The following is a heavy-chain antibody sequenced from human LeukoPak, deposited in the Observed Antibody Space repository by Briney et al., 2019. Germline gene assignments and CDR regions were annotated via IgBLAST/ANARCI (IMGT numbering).Heavy chain of an antibody. Sequence: GGSLRLSCAASGFTVSSNYMSWVRQAPGKGLEWVSVIYSGGSTYYADSVKGRFTISRDNSKNTLYLQMNGLRAEDTAVYYCARSPGSGWQINDYWGQGTLVTVFS. D-gene: IGHD6-19*01. CDR3: ARSPGSGWQINDY. J-gene: IGHJ4*02. V-gene: IGHV3-66*01. CDR1: GFTVSSNY. CDR2: IYSGGST.